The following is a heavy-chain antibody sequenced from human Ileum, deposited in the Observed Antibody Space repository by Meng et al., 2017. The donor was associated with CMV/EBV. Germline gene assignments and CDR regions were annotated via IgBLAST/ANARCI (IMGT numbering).Heavy chain of an antibody. CDR2: INHSGST. CDR1: GGSFSGYY. V-gene: IGHV4-34*01. CDR3: ARGHGYSYGSSWFDP. Sequence: GYGGSFSGYYWSWIRQPPGKGLEWIGEINHSGSTNYNPSLKSRVTISVDTSKNQFSLKLSSVTAADTAVYYCARGHGYSYGSSWFDPWGQGTLVTVSS. D-gene: IGHD5-18*01. J-gene: IGHJ5*02.